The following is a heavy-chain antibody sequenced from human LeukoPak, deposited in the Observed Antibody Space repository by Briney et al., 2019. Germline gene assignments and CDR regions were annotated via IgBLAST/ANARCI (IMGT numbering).Heavy chain of an antibody. V-gene: IGHV4-59*01. J-gene: IGHJ4*02. D-gene: IGHD4-17*01. CDR2: IHYSGST. CDR3: ARVRVDGDSDY. CDR1: GGSISGYY. Sequence: SETLSLTCTVSGGSISGYYWSWVRQPPGRGLEWIGYIHYSGSTNYNPSLKSRVTISLDTSKNQFSLKLSSVTAADTAVYYCARVRVDGDSDYWGQGTLVTVSA.